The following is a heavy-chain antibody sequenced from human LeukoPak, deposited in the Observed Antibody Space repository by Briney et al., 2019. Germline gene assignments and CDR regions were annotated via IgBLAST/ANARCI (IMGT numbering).Heavy chain of an antibody. CDR2: LSSDGRDM. J-gene: IGHJ3*02. CDR1: GFTFSNYP. CDR3: AKDNDILTGDAFDI. V-gene: IGHV3-30*04. Sequence: GGSLRLSCAASGFTFSNYPMHWVRQAPGKGLQWVAVLSSDGRDMYFADSVKGRFTISRDNSKNTLYLQMNSLRAEDTAVYYCAKDNDILTGDAFDIWGQGTMVTVSS. D-gene: IGHD3-9*01.